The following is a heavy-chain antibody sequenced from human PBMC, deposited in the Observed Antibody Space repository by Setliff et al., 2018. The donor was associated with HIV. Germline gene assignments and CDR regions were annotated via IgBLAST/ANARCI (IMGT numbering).Heavy chain of an antibody. D-gene: IGHD4-17*01. Sequence: SVKVSCKASGYTFTSYYMHWVRQAPGQGLEWMGVINPTGGSTRNTQKFQGWITMTRDTSISTAYMELSSLRSEDTALYYCARSIGMTTVTKIDYWGQGTLVTVSS. CDR2: INPTGGST. CDR3: ARSIGMTTVTKIDY. J-gene: IGHJ4*02. V-gene: IGHV1-46*01. CDR1: GYTFTSYY.